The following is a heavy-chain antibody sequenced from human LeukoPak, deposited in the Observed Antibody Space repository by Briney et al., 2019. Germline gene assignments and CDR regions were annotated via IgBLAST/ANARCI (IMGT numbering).Heavy chain of an antibody. D-gene: IGHD3-10*01. V-gene: IGHV3-23*01. J-gene: IGHJ5*02. CDR3: AKDIRNSGSYGWFDP. Sequence: GGSLRLSCAAAGFTFSSYAMGWVRPAPRKGLEWVSSISYSGGSTYYADSVRGRFTISRDNSKNTLYLQVNSLRAEDTAVYYCAKDIRNSGSYGWFDPWGQGTLVTVSS. CDR1: GFTFSSYA. CDR2: ISYSGGST.